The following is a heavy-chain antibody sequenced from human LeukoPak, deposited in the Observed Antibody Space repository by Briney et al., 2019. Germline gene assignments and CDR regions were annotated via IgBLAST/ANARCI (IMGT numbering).Heavy chain of an antibody. J-gene: IGHJ4*02. CDR3: ARASSGYWGY. CDR2: VYHSGST. V-gene: IGHV4-4*02. D-gene: IGHD3-22*01. CDR1: GGSISSSNW. Sequence: SGTLSLTCAVSGGSISSSNWWSWVRQPPGEGLEWIGEVYHSGSTNYNPSLKSRVTISLDKSKNQFSLKLSSVTAADTAVYYCARASSGYWGYWGQGTLVTVSS.